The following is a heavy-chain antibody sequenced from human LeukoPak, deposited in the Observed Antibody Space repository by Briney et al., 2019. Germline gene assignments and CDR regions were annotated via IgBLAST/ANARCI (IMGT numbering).Heavy chain of an antibody. D-gene: IGHD4-17*01. CDR2: ISYDGSNK. J-gene: IGHJ4*02. V-gene: IGHV3-30*03. CDR3: STTVTTLFSY. Sequence: PGGSLRLSCAASGFTFSSYGMHWVRQAPGKGLEWVAVISYDGSNKYYADSVKGRFTISRGNSKNTPYLQMNSLRAEDTAVYYCSTTVTTLFSYWGQGTLVTVSS. CDR1: GFTFSSYG.